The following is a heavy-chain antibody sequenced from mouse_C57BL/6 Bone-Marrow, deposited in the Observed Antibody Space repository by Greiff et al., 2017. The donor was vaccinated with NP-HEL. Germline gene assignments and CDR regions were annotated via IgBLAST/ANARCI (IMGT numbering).Heavy chain of an antibody. V-gene: IGHV1-85*01. CDR3: AREGTGAY. J-gene: IGHJ3*01. D-gene: IGHD3-3*01. CDR2: IYPRDGST. CDR1: GYTFTSYD. Sequence: VMLVESGPELVKPGASVKLSCKASGYTFTSYDINWVKQRPGQGLEWIGWIYPRDGSTKYNEKFKGKATLTVDTSSSTAYMELHSLTSEDSAVYFCAREGTGAYWGQGTLVTVSA.